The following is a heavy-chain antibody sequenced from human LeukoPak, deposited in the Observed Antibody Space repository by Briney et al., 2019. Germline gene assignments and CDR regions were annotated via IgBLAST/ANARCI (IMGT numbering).Heavy chain of an antibody. CDR3: ARVGVDYGPHDY. CDR2: INSNSGSA. V-gene: IGHV1-46*01. J-gene: IGHJ4*02. Sequence: GASVKVSCKASGYTFISYYIHWVRQAPGQGLEWMGIINSNSGSATYARKFQGRVTMTRDMSTSTVYMELSSLISEDTAVYYCARVGVDYGPHDYWGQGTLVTVSS. D-gene: IGHD4/OR15-4a*01. CDR1: GYTFISYY.